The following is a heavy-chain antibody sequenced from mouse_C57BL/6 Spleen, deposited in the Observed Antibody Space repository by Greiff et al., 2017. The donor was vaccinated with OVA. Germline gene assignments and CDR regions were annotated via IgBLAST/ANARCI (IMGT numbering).Heavy chain of an antibody. Sequence: VMLVESGPGLVQPSQSLSITCTVSGFSLTSYGVHWVRQSPGKGLEWLGVIWRGGSTDYNAAFISRLSISKDNSKSQVFFKMNSLQADDTAIYYCARKPLTGYAMDYWGQGTSVTVSS. CDR2: IWRGGST. CDR3: ARKPLTGYAMDY. CDR1: GFSLTSYG. J-gene: IGHJ4*01. V-gene: IGHV2-2*01. D-gene: IGHD4-1*01.